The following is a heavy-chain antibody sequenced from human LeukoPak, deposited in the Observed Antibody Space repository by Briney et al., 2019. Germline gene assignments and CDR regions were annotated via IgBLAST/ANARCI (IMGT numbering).Heavy chain of an antibody. J-gene: IGHJ4*02. CDR2: ISGSSSTI. CDR3: ARLHYSDSSGYLGALNF. D-gene: IGHD3-22*01. Sequence: GGSLRLSCAASGFTFSSYSMNWVRQAPGKGLEWISYISGSSSTIYYADSVKGRFTISRDNAKNSVHLQMNSLRDEDTAVYYCARLHYSDSSGYLGALNFWGQGTLVTVSS. CDR1: GFTFSSYS. V-gene: IGHV3-48*02.